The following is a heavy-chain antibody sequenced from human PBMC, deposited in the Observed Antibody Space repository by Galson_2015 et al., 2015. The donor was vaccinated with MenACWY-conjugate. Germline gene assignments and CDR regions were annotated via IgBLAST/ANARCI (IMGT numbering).Heavy chain of an antibody. D-gene: IGHD2-15*01. Sequence: NPSLKSRITTSVDTSTSQFSLNLASVTAADTAVYYCARRRPRDIGGGFDIWGQGTLVTVSS. J-gene: IGHJ3*02. CDR3: ARRRPRDIGGGFDI. V-gene: IGHV4-39*01.